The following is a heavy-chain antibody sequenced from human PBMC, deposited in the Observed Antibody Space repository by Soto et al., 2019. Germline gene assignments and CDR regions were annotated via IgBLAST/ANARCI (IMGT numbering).Heavy chain of an antibody. D-gene: IGHD3-3*01. CDR1: GGSISNGGYY. CDR3: ARDVTDFWSGHEGMDV. J-gene: IGHJ6*02. Sequence: PSETLSLTCTVSGGSISNGGYYWTWIRQHPRKGLEWIGYIYYSGSTYYNPSLKSRVTISVDTSKNQFSLKLTSVTAADTAVYYCARDVTDFWSGHEGMDVWGQGTTVTVSS. V-gene: IGHV4-31*03. CDR2: IYYSGST.